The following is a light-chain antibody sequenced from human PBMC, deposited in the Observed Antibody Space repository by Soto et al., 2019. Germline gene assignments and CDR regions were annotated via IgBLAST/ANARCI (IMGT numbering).Light chain of an antibody. CDR3: QQYNNWPRT. CDR2: GAS. Sequence: EIMMTHSPAPLSVSPRERTTLSCRPSQSVSSNLAWYQQKPGQAPRLLIYGASTRATGIPARFSGSGSGTEFTLTISSLQSEDFAVYYCQQYNNWPRTFGQGTTV. CDR1: QSVSSN. V-gene: IGKV3-15*01. J-gene: IGKJ1*01.